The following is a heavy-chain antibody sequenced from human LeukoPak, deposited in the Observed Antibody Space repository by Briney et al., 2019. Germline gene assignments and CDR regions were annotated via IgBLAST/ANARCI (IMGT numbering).Heavy chain of an antibody. CDR1: GFTFSSYA. D-gene: IGHD5-24*01. J-gene: IGHJ6*03. V-gene: IGHV3-23*01. CDR2: ISGSGGST. CDR3: AKKGRSRQLRGYYYYYMDV. Sequence: GGSLRLSCAASGFTFSSYAMSWVRQAPGKGLEWVSAISGSGGSTYYADSVKGRFTISRDNSKNTLYLQMNSLRAEDTAVSYCAKKGRSRQLRGYYYYYMDVWGKGTTVTVSS.